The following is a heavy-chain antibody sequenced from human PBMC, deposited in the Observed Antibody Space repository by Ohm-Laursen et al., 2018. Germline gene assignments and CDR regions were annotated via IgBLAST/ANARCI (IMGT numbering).Heavy chain of an antibody. CDR1: GFTFSDYY. CDR2: INSRSSTM. CDR3: ARERGGSYFDS. V-gene: IGHV3-11*04. Sequence: SLRLSCTASGFTFSDYYISWIRQAPGKGLEWVSYINSRSSTMNYADSVKGRFAVSRDNARFSLYLQMNSLRVEDTAVYYCARERGGSYFDSWGQGTLVTVSS. D-gene: IGHD1-26*01. J-gene: IGHJ4*02.